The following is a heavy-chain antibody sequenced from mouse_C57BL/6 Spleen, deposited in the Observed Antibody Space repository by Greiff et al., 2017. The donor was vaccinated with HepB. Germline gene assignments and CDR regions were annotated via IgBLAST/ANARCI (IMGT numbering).Heavy chain of an antibody. J-gene: IGHJ4*01. CDR3: TRDGIFYYAMDY. CDR2: ISSGGDYI. Sequence: EVKVVESGEGLVKPGGSLKLSCAASGFTFSSYAMSWVRQTPEKRLEWVAYISSGGDYIYYADTVKGRFTISRDNARNTLYLQMSSLKSEDTAMYYCTRDGIFYYAMDYWGQGTSVTVSS. V-gene: IGHV5-9-1*02. CDR1: GFTFSSYA. D-gene: IGHD2-3*01.